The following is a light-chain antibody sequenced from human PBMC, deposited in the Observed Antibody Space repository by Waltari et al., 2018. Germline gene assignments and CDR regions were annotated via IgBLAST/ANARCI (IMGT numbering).Light chain of an antibody. CDR2: GAS. V-gene: IGKV3-15*01. J-gene: IGKJ2*03. Sequence: TQSPPTLSVSPGERVTLSSRASQSVYRYFAWYQQTPGQAPRPLIYGASTRSSGIPDRFSGSGSGTEFTLNISSLQSEDFAVYYCYQYSNWPPYSFGQGTMLEIK. CDR3: YQYSNWPPYS. CDR1: QSVYRY.